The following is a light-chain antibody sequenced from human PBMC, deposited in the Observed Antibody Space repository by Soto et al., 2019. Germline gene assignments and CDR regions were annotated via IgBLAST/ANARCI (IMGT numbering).Light chain of an antibody. CDR1: QSIATS. Sequence: RMTQSPSSLSVPVGDIVTITCRASQSIATSLNWYQQKPGKAPKLLVFSASTLRSGVPSKFSGSGSGTDITLTISSLQPEDFATYYGQQSYSTLLTFGGGTKVEIK. J-gene: IGKJ4*01. CDR3: QQSYSTLLT. V-gene: IGKV1-39*01. CDR2: SAS.